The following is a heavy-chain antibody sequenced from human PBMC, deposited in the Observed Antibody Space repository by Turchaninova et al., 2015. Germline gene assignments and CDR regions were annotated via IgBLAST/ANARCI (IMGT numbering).Heavy chain of an antibody. D-gene: IGHD2-15*01. CDR3: ARVDGGSPDY. CDR2: ISESGGST. V-gene: IGHV3-23*04. CDR1: GFTFSSYV. J-gene: IGHJ4*02. Sequence: EVQLVESGGGLVQPGGSLRVSCVASGFTFSSYVMAWVRQAPGKGLQWVSGISESGGSTNYADSVKGRFTVSRDNSENTLYLQMSSLRAEDTAVYYCARVDGGSPDYWGQGTLVTVSS.